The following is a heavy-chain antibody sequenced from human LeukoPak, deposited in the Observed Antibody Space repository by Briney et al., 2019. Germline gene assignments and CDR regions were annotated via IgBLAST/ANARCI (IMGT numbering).Heavy chain of an antibody. CDR1: GGSISSSNYY. D-gene: IGHD4-23*01. V-gene: IGHV4-39*01. J-gene: IGHJ6*02. Sequence: PLETLSLTCTVSGGSISSSNYYWGWIRQPPGKGLEWIGSIYYSGSTFYNPSLKSRVTISVDTSKNQFSLKLSSVTAADTAVYYCASPWDYGGYGMDVWGRGTTVTVSS. CDR2: IYYSGST. CDR3: ASPWDYGGYGMDV.